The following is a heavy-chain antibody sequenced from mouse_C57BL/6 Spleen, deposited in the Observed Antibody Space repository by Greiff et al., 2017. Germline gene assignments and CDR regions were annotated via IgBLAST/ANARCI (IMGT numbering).Heavy chain of an antibody. J-gene: IGHJ3*01. CDR1: GFSLTSYG. V-gene: IGHV2-5*01. Sequence: VQLQHSGPGLVQPSQSLSITCTVSGFSLTSYGVHWVRQSPGKGLEWLGVIWRGGSTDYNAAFMSRLSITKDNSKSQVFLKMNSLQADDTAIYYCAKNDYYDYDGGFAYWGQGTLVTVSA. CDR2: IWRGGST. CDR3: AKNDYYDYDGGFAY. D-gene: IGHD2-4*01.